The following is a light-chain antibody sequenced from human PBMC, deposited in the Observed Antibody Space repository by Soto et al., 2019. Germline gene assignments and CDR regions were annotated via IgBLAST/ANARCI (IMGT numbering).Light chain of an antibody. CDR3: QQFNTYSRS. V-gene: IGKV1-5*01. Sequence: DIPMTQSPSTLSASVGDRVTITCRASENINNWLAWYQQKPGKAPNLLIYDASNLESGVPSRFSGTGSGTEFTLTINSLQPDDFATYYCQQFNTYSRSFGQGTKVEVK. CDR1: ENINNW. CDR2: DAS. J-gene: IGKJ1*01.